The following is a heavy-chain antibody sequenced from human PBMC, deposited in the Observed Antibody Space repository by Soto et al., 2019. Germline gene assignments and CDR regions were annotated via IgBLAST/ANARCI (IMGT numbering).Heavy chain of an antibody. V-gene: IGHV4-39*01. CDR3: ARHGRTDEASEVDY. J-gene: IGHJ4*02. Sequence: QLQLQESGPGLVKPSETLSLTCTVSGGSISSSSYYWGWIRQPPGKGLEWIGSIYYSGSTYYNPSLKSRVTISVDTSKNQFSLKLSSVTAADTAVYYCARHGRTDEASEVDYWGQGTLVTVSS. CDR1: GGSISSSSYY. CDR2: IYYSGST. D-gene: IGHD6-6*01.